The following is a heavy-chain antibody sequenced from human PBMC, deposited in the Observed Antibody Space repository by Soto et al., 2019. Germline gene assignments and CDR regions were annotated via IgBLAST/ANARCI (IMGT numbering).Heavy chain of an antibody. Sequence: SETLSLTCTVSGCSISSYYWSWIRQPPGKGLEWIGYIYYSGSTNYNPSLKSRVTISVDTSKNQFSLKLSSVTAADTAVYYCARYIAARRGYYYGMDVWGQGTTVTVSS. CDR3: ARYIAARRGYYYGMDV. J-gene: IGHJ6*02. CDR1: GCSISSYY. V-gene: IGHV4-59*01. CDR2: IYYSGST. D-gene: IGHD6-6*01.